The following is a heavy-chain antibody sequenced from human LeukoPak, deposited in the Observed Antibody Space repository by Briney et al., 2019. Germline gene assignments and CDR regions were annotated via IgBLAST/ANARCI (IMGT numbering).Heavy chain of an antibody. V-gene: IGHV3-7*01. CDR2: INQDGGEK. CDR3: ATIAVAASSESYFHY. CDR1: GFTFSNYW. D-gene: IGHD6-19*01. J-gene: IGHJ4*02. Sequence: GGSLRLSCAASGFTFSNYWMTWVRQAPGKGLEWVAHINQDGGEKYYVGSVKGRFTISRDDAKNSLFLQMNSLRAEDTAVYYCATIAVAASSESYFHYWGQGTLVTVSS.